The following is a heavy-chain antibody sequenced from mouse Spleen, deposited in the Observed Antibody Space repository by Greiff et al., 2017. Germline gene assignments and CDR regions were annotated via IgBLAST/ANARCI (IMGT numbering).Heavy chain of an antibody. CDR3: ARPYGNSFAY. CDR1: GFTFSDYG. D-gene: IGHD2-1*01. CDR2: ISSGSSTI. J-gene: IGHJ3*01. Sequence: DVMLVESGGGLVKPGGSLKLSCAASGFTFSDYGMHWVRQAPEKGLEWVAYISSGSSTIYYADTVKGRFTISRDNAKNTLFLQMTSLRSEDTAMYYCARPYGNSFAYWGQGTLVTVSA. V-gene: IGHV5-17*01.